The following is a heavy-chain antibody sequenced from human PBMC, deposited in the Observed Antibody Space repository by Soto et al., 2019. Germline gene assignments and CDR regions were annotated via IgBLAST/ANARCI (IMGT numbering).Heavy chain of an antibody. CDR1: GFSLSNARMG. CDR3: ARLLGITMVRGGDNWFDP. D-gene: IGHD3-10*01. Sequence: QVTLKESGPVLVKPTETLTLTCTVSGFSLSNARMGVSWIRQPPGKALEWLAHIFSNDEKSYSTSLKSRLTISKDTSNSQVVLTMTNMDPVDTATYYCARLLGITMVRGGDNWFDPWGQGTLVTVSS. J-gene: IGHJ5*02. V-gene: IGHV2-26*01. CDR2: IFSNDEK.